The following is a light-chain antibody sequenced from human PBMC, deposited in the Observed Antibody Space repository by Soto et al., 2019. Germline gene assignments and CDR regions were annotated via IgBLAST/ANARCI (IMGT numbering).Light chain of an antibody. V-gene: IGKV3-20*01. CDR2: AAS. CDR3: QHYGISPMYT. Sequence: EILLTQSPGTLSLSPGERATLSCRASQSVSSSSLAWYQRKPGHAPRLLIYAASTRATGIPDRFSGGGSGTDFTLTISRVEPEDFAVYYCQHYGISPMYTFGQGTKLEIK. CDR1: QSVSSSS. J-gene: IGKJ2*01.